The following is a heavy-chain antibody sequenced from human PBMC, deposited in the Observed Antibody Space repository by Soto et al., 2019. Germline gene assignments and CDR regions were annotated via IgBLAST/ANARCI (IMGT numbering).Heavy chain of an antibody. CDR1: GFTFSSYG. CDR3: ARDWRSGYYSSDY. V-gene: IGHV3-33*01. CDR2: IWYDGSNK. D-gene: IGHD3-22*01. Sequence: QVQLVESGGGVVQPGRSLRLSCAASGFTFSSYGMHWVRQAPGKGLEWVAVIWYDGSNKYYADSVKGRFTISRDNSKNTLYLQMNSLRAEDTAVYYCARDWRSGYYSSDYWGQGTLVTVSS. J-gene: IGHJ4*02.